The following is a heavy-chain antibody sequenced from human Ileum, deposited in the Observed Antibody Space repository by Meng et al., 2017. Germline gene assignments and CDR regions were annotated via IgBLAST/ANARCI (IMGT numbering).Heavy chain of an antibody. J-gene: IGHJ5*02. CDR3: AAQHTSSGGGYGWFDP. Sequence: QLQLQGSGPGLVKPSETLSLTCIGSGYSVNSSSYFLVLMRQPPGKGLEYIGGITYTGNSFFNPSLNPSLKTRLSTSFDTSKNQFSLKVNAVIAADTAVYYCAAQHTSSGGGYGWFDPWGQGILVTVSS. CDR1: GYSVNSSSYF. CDR2: ITYTGNS. D-gene: IGHD6-13*01. V-gene: IGHV4-39*01.